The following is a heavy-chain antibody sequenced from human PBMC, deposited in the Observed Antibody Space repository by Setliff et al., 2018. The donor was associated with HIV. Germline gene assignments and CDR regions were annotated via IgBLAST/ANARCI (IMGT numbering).Heavy chain of an antibody. CDR3: AREWRGRYYYYMDV. Sequence: PSETLSLTCTVSGGSISSGGYYWSWIRQHPEKGLEWIGYIYYSGSAYYNPSLKSPVTISLDTSKNQFSPKLTSMTAADTAVYYCAREWRGRYYYYMDVWGKGTTVTVSS. CDR1: GGSISSGGYY. V-gene: IGHV4-31*01. CDR2: IYYSGSA. D-gene: IGHD3-10*01. J-gene: IGHJ6*03.